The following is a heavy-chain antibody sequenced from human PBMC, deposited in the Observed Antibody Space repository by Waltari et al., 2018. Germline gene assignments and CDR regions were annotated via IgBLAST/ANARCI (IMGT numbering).Heavy chain of an antibody. CDR3: ARGNXGGDCXTTNCFTNAFDX. CDR1: GYSFTPYW. V-gene: IGHV5-51*01. J-gene: IGHJ3*02. D-gene: IGHD2-2*02. Sequence: EVXLVXXGAXVKXPGEXLRISCKTSGYSFTPYWIGWVRQMPGTGLEWXGLXYPDDXDTRYXPSFQXQVTISADKSXSSAYLQWSSLKASDTAXYFCARGNXGGDCXTTNCFTNAFDXWGQGTXVTVSS. CDR2: XYPDDXDT.